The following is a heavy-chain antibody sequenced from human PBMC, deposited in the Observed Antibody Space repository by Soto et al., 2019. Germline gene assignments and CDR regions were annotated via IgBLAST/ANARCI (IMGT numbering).Heavy chain of an antibody. D-gene: IGHD3-22*01. V-gene: IGHV3-7*01. J-gene: IGHJ3*02. CDR2: IKQDGSEK. CDR3: AREIPPYYYDSSGYSDAFDI. CDR1: GFPFSSRW. Sequence: GRSLSPSCTASGFPFSSRWMSWVRQAPCKGLEWVANIKQDGSEKYYVDSVKGRFTISRDNAKNSLYLQMNSLRAEDTAVYYCAREIPPYYYDSSGYSDAFDIWGQGT.